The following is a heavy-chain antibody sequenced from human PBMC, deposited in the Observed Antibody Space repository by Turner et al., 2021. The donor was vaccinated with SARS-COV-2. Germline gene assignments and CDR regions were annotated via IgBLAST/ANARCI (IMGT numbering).Heavy chain of an antibody. J-gene: IGHJ4*02. CDR1: GFTFSTYE. CDR3: ARDYRWQLRGGAFDY. Sequence: EVQLVESWGGLVQPGGSLRLSCAASGFTFSTYELNWVRQAPGKGLEWVSFISASGSPIYYADSVKGRFTISRDNAKNSLYLQMNSLRADDTALYYCARDYRWQLRGGAFDYWGQGTLVTVS. V-gene: IGHV3-48*03. CDR2: ISASGSPI. D-gene: IGHD2-8*02.